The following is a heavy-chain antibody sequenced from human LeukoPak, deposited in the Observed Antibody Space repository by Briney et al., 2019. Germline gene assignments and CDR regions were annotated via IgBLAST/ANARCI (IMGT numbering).Heavy chain of an antibody. CDR1: GFTFSSYD. J-gene: IGHJ6*02. CDR3: ARAQYYYDPYGMDV. Sequence: GGSLRLSCAASGFTFSSYDMHWVRQATGKGLGWVSAIGTAGDTYYPGSVKGRFTISRENAKNSLYLQMNSLRAEDTAVYYCARAQYYYDPYGMDVWGQGTTVTVSS. V-gene: IGHV3-13*01. D-gene: IGHD3-22*01. CDR2: IGTAGDT.